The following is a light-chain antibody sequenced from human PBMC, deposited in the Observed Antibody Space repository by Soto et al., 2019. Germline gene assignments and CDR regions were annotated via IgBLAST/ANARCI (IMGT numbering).Light chain of an antibody. J-gene: IGKJ4*01. CDR3: QQANTFLLLT. V-gene: IGKV1-12*01. Sequence: DIQMTQSPSSVSASVGDRVTITCRASQGISNWLAWYEQQPGKAPKLLIYAASSLQSRRPSRFSGGRSGTHFTLIISSLQPEDFATYYCQQANTFLLLTFGGGTKVDIK. CDR1: QGISNW. CDR2: AAS.